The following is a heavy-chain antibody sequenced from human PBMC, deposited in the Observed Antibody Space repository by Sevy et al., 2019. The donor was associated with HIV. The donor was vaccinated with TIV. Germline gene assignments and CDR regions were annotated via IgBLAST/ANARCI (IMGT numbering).Heavy chain of an antibody. D-gene: IGHD2-21*01. V-gene: IGHV3-30*18. CDR2: ISFDGSDK. CDR3: AKDAGGDGYTSYYFDS. J-gene: IGHJ4*02. CDR1: GFTFSNYD. Sequence: GGSLRLSCAASGFTFSNYDMHWVRQAPGKGLEWVAIISFDGSDKYYVDSVKGRFTISRDNSKNTLYLQINSLRAEDTALYYCAKDAGGDGYTSYYFDSWGQGTLVTVSS.